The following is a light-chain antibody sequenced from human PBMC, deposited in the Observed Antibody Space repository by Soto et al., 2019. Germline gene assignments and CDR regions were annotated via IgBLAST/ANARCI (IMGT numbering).Light chain of an antibody. J-gene: IGLJ1*01. CDR2: EVS. Sequence: QSALTQPASVSGSPGQSITISCTGTSSDVGIYSLVSWYQQYPGKAPKLMIYEVSKRPSGVSHRFSGSKSGNTASLTISGLQAEDEADYFCCSYAGSSTYVCGTGTKLTV. CDR1: SSDVGIYSL. CDR3: CSYAGSSTYV. V-gene: IGLV2-23*02.